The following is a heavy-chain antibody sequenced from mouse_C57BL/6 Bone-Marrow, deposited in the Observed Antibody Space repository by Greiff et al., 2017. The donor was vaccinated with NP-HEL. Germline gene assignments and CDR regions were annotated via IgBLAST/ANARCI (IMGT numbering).Heavy chain of an antibody. J-gene: IGHJ3*01. D-gene: IGHD1-1*01. V-gene: IGHV1-69*01. CDR3: ARRDDYGSSYGY. CDR1: GYTFTSYW. CDR2: IDPSDSYT. Sequence: QVQLQQPGAELVMPGASVKLSCKASGYTFTSYWMHWVKQRPGQGLEWIGEIDPSDSYTNYNQKFKGKSTLTVDKSSSTAYMQLSSLTSEDSAVYYCARRDDYGSSYGYWGQGTLVTVSA.